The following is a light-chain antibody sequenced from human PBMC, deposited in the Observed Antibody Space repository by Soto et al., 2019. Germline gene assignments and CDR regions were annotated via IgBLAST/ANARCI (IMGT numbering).Light chain of an antibody. V-gene: IGLV2-23*02. J-gene: IGLJ2*01. CDR3: FSYAGSNTFV. CDR2: EVT. Sequence: QSALSQPASVSGSPGQSITISCTGSASDVGSYNLVSWYQQHPGKAPKLVIYEVTKRPSGISDRFSASKSGNTASMKISGLQTDDEAVYYCFSYAGSNTFVFGGGTKLTVL. CDR1: ASDVGSYNL.